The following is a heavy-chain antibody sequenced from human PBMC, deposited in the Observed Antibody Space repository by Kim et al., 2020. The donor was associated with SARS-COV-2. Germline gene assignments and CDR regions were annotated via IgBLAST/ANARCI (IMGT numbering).Heavy chain of an antibody. J-gene: IGHJ4*02. CDR1: GFTFSSYA. D-gene: IGHD4-4*01. CDR3: AKGLLQWTWKQYYFES. CDR2: LPASGRVT. Sequence: GGSLRLSCAASGFTFSSYAMSWVRQAPGEGLEWVSTLPASGRVTHYADSVKGRFTISRDNSKNTLYLQMHSLRAEDTAVYYCAKGLLQWTWKQYYFESWGQGTLVTVSS. V-gene: IGHV3-23*01.